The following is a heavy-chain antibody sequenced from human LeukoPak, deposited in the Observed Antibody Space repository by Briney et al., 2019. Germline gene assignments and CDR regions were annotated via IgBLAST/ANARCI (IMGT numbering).Heavy chain of an antibody. V-gene: IGHV1-2*02. CDR2: INPNSGGT. J-gene: IGHJ4*02. D-gene: IGHD5-12*01. CDR1: GYTFTGYY. CDR3: ARDRWLRSGRDFDY. Sequence: GASVRVSCKASGYTFTGYYVHWVRQAPGQGLEWMGWINPNSGGTNYAQKFQGRVTMTRDTSISTAYMELSRLRSDDTAVYYCARDRWLRSGRDFDYWGQGTLVTVSS.